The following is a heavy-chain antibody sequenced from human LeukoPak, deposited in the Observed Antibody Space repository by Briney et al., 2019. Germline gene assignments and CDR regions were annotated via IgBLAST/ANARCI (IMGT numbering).Heavy chain of an antibody. D-gene: IGHD5-12*01. CDR2: ISSSSSYI. J-gene: IGHJ4*02. V-gene: IGHV3-21*01. CDR3: AIDRQIVATTNYFDY. Sequence: GGSLRLSCAASGVTFSSYSMNWVRQAPGKGVEWGSSISSSSSYIYYADSVKGRFTISRDNAKNSLYLQMNSLRAEYTAVYYCAIDRQIVATTNYFDYWGQGTLVTVSS. CDR1: GVTFSSYS.